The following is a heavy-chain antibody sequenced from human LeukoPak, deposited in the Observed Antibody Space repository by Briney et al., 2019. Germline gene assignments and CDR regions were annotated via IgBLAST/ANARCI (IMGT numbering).Heavy chain of an antibody. D-gene: IGHD6-19*01. J-gene: IGHJ5*02. V-gene: IGHV4-59*01. CDR3: ARVGYSSGWYSDPSWFDP. CDR2: IYYSGST. Sequence: SETLSLTCTVSGGSISSYYWIWIRQPPGKGLEWIGYIYYSGSTNYNPSLKSRVTISVDTSKNQFSLKLSSVTAADTAVYYCARVGYSSGWYSDPSWFDPWGQGTLVTVSS. CDR1: GGSISSYY.